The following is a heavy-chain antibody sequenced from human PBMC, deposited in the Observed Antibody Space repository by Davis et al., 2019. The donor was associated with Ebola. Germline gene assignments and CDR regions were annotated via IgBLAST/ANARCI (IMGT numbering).Heavy chain of an antibody. CDR3: AKSEQLVLPDY. D-gene: IGHD6-6*01. CDR2: ISAYNGNT. V-gene: IGHV1-18*01. CDR1: GGTFSSYA. J-gene: IGHJ4*02. Sequence: ASVKVSCKASGGTFSSYAISWVRQAPGQGLEWMGWISAYNGNTNYAQKLQGRVTMTTDTSTSTAYMELRSLRSDDTAVYYCAKSEQLVLPDYWGQGTLVTVSS.